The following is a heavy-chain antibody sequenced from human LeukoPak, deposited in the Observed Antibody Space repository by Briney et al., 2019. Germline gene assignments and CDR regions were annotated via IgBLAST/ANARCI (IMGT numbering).Heavy chain of an antibody. D-gene: IGHD3-3*01. V-gene: IGHV3-23*01. CDR3: AKVSRFLEWLQYYFDY. Sequence: PGRSLRLSCAASGFTFSSYAMSWVRQAPGKGLEWVSAISGSGGSTYYADSVKGRFTISRDNSKNTLYLQMNSLRAEDTAVYYCAKVSRFLEWLQYYFDYWGQGTLVTVSS. J-gene: IGHJ4*02. CDR1: GFTFSSYA. CDR2: ISGSGGST.